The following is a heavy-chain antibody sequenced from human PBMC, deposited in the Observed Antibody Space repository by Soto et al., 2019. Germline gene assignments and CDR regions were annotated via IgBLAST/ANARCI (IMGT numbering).Heavy chain of an antibody. J-gene: IGHJ4*01. V-gene: IGHV4-4*07. D-gene: IGHD2-15*01. CDR1: GGSISNLY. CDR3: ARTAISATPYFDN. CDR2: VYTAGSA. Sequence: PSETLSLTCTVSGGSISNLYWGWIRQPAGKGLEWIGRVYTAGSANYNPSLKSRVTMSVDTSNNQFSLKLTSVTAADTAVYYCARTAISATPYFDNWGHGALVTVSS.